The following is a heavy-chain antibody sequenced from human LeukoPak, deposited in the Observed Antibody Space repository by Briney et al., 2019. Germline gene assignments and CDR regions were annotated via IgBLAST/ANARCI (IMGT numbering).Heavy chain of an antibody. V-gene: IGHV4-39*01. Sequence: SETLSLTCTVSGASISGSGYYWGWIRQPPGKGLEWIGSIYSSGSTYYNASLQSRVTISIETSKNQTSLRLNSVTAADTAMYYCAKSGGYGLIDYWGQGTLVTVSS. CDR2: IYSSGST. CDR3: AKSGGYGLIDY. CDR1: GASISGSGYY. J-gene: IGHJ4*02. D-gene: IGHD1-26*01.